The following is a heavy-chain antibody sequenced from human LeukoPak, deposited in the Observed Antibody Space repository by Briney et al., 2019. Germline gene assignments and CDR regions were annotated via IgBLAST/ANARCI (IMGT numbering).Heavy chain of an antibody. CDR2: IYDSGST. D-gene: IGHD1-26*01. V-gene: IGHV4-31*03. CDR1: GGSIRSGAHY. Sequence: PSETLSLTCIVSGGSIRSGAHYWSWIRQHPGKGLEWIGYIYDSGSTNYNPSLKSRVTISVDTSKNHFSLKLSSVTAADTAVYYCASGMYFFDYWGQGTLVTVSS. CDR3: ASGMYFFDY. J-gene: IGHJ4*02.